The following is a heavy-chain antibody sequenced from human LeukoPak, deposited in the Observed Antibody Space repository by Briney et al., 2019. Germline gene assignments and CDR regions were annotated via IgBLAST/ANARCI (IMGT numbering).Heavy chain of an antibody. CDR1: GGSISSYY. V-gene: IGHV4-34*01. Sequence: SETLSLTCTVSGGSISSYYWSWIRQPPGKGLEWIGEINHSGSTNYNPSLKSRVTISVDTSKNQFSLKLSSVTAADTAVYYCARAALNYFDYWGQGTLVTVSS. J-gene: IGHJ4*02. CDR3: ARAALNYFDY. CDR2: INHSGST.